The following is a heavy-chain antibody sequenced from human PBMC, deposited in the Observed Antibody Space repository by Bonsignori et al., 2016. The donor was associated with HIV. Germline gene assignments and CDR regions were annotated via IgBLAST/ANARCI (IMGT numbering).Heavy chain of an antibody. CDR1: GFTFSTSG. CDR2: IGFDGSNK. D-gene: IGHD5-18*01. V-gene: IGHV3-33*06. J-gene: IGHJ4*02. Sequence: GESLKISCAASGFTFSTSGMHWVRQAPGKGLEWVAVIGFDGSNKHYADSVKGRFTISRDNSKNTLYLQMNSLRAEDTAVYYCAKGEVDTAMLDYWGQGTLVTVSS. CDR3: AKGEVDTAMLDY.